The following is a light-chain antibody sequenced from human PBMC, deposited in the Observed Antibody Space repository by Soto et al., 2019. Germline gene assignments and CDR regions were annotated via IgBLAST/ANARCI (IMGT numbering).Light chain of an antibody. CDR3: HQFGYSPRT. V-gene: IGKV3D-15*01. CDR1: QSVSSN. J-gene: IGKJ1*01. Sequence: EIVMTQSPATLSVSPGERATLSCRASQSVSSNLAWYQQKPGQAPRLLIYGASTRATDIPDRFSGSGSGTDFTLAIRRLEPEDFAVYYCHQFGYSPRTFGQGTKVDIK. CDR2: GAS.